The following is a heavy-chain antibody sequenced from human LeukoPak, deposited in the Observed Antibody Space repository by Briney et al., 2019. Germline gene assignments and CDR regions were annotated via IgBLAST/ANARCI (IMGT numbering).Heavy chain of an antibody. CDR3: ASSPVTVTLRRDY. CDR2: MNPNSGNT. D-gene: IGHD4-17*01. CDR1: GYTFTSYD. V-gene: IGHV1-8*01. Sequence: ASVKASCKASGYTFTSYDINWVRQAPGQGLEWMGWMNPNSGNTGYAQKFQGRVTMTRNTSISTAYMELSSLISEDTAMYYCASSPVTVTLRRDYWGQGTLVTVSS. J-gene: IGHJ4*02.